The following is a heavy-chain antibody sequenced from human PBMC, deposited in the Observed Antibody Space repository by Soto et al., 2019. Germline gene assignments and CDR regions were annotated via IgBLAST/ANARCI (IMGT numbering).Heavy chain of an antibody. CDR1: GGSGSSGDYF. Sequence: SETLSLTCTVSGGSGSSGDYFWIWIRHPPGKGLEWIGYIYDSGSSYYNPSLKSRVTMSVDTSKNQFSLKLRSVTAADTAMYYCAREKGYISGPKNFDSWGQGTLVTVSS. CDR2: IYDSGSS. V-gene: IGHV4-30-4*01. J-gene: IGHJ4*02. D-gene: IGHD5-12*01. CDR3: AREKGYISGPKNFDS.